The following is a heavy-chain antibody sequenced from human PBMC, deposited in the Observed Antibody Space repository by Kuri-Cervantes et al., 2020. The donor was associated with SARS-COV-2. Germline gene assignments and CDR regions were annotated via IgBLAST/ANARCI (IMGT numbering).Heavy chain of an antibody. CDR1: GGSISSYY. CDR2: IYYSGST. CDR3: ARHDSYVGFDY. J-gene: IGHJ4*01. Sequence: GSLRLSCTVSGGSISSYYWSWIRQPPGKGLEWIGYIYYSGSTNYNPSLKSRVTISVDTSKNQFSLKLSSVTAADTAVYYCARHDSYVGFDYWGQGTLVTVSS. D-gene: IGHD5-18*01. V-gene: IGHV4-59*08.